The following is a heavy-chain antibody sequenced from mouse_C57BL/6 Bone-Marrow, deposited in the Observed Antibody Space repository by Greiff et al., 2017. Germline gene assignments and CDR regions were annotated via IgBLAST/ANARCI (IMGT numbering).Heavy chain of an antibody. CDR2: IHPNSGST. Sequence: QVQLKQPGAELVKPGASVKLSCKASGYTFTSYWMHWVKQRPGQGLEWIGMIHPNSGSTNYNEKFKSKATLTVDKSSSTAYMQLSSLTSEDSAVYYCAREGLLPWFAYWGQGTLVTVSA. CDR3: AREGLLPWFAY. J-gene: IGHJ3*01. V-gene: IGHV1-64*01. D-gene: IGHD2-3*01. CDR1: GYTFTSYW.